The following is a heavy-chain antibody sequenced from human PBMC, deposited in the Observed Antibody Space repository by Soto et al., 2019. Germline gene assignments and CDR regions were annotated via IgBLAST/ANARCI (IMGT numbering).Heavy chain of an antibody. J-gene: IGHJ2*01. V-gene: IGHV4-39*01. CDR3: ARQVLTSMIVVVGVFDL. Sequence: QLQLQESGPGLVKPSETLSLTCTVSGGSISSSSYYWGWIRQPPGKGLEWIGSIYYSGSTYYNPSLKSRVTISVDTSKNQFSLKLSSVTAADTAVYYCARQVLTSMIVVVGVFDLWGRGTLVTVSS. D-gene: IGHD3-22*01. CDR2: IYYSGST. CDR1: GGSISSSSYY.